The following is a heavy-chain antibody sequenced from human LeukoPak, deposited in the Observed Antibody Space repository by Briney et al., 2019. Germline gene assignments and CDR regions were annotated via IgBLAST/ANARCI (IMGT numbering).Heavy chain of an antibody. V-gene: IGHV3-30-3*01. J-gene: IGHJ4*02. CDR3: ARDSYFSPGTGGSLDY. D-gene: IGHD2-8*02. CDR2: ISYDGSNK. CDR1: GFTFSSYA. Sequence: GGSLRLSCAASGFTFSSYAMHWVRQAPGKGLEWVAVISYDGSNKYYADSVKGRFTISRDNSKNTLYLQMNSLRAEDTAVYYCARDSYFSPGTGGSLDYWGQGTLVTVSS.